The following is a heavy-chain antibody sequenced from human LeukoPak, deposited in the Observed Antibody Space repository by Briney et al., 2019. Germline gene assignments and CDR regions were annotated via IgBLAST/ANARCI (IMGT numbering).Heavy chain of an antibody. J-gene: IGHJ4*02. D-gene: IGHD6-19*01. CDR3: VKDWGRGWYRFDC. V-gene: IGHV3-64D*09. CDR2: ISSNGGST. Sequence: PGGSLRLSCSASGFTFSSYALHWVRQAPGKGLESVSAISSNGGSTSYADSVKGRFTISRDISKNTLYLQMSSLRAEDTAVYYCVKDWGRGWYRFDCWGQGTLVTVSS. CDR1: GFTFSSYA.